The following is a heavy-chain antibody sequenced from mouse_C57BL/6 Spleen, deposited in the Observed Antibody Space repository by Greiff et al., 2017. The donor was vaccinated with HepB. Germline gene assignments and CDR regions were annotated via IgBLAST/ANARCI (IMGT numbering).Heavy chain of an antibody. Sequence: EVKLQESGGDLVKPGGSLKLSCAASGFTFSSYGMSWVLQTPDKRLEWVATISSGGSYTYYPDSVKGRFTISRDNAKNTLYLQMSSLKSEDTAMYYCAREGDYGNYFDYWGQGTTLTVSS. CDR1: GFTFSSYG. CDR2: ISSGGSYT. D-gene: IGHD2-1*01. CDR3: AREGDYGNYFDY. V-gene: IGHV5-6*01. J-gene: IGHJ2*01.